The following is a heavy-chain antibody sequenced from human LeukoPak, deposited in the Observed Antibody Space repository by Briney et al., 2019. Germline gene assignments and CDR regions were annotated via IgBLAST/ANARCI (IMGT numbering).Heavy chain of an antibody. CDR1: GYTFTSYG. D-gene: IGHD3-22*01. CDR2: INPNSGGT. Sequence: ASVKVSCKASGYTFTSYGINWVRQAPGQGLEWMGWINPNSGGTNYAQKFQGRVTMTRDTSISTAYMELSRLRSDDTAVYYCARVLYYYDSSGLFDYWGQGTLVTVSS. CDR3: ARVLYYYDSSGLFDY. V-gene: IGHV1-2*02. J-gene: IGHJ4*02.